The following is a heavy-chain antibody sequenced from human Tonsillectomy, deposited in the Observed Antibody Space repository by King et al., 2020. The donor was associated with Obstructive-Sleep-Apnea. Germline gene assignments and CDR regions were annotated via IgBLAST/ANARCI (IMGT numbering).Heavy chain of an antibody. CDR2: INPNSGGT. D-gene: IGHD2-2*01. J-gene: IGHJ3*02. CDR3: ASQVLGYCSSSTCYPLDAFDI. Sequence: QLVQSGAEVKKPGASVKVSCKASGYTFTGSYIHWVRQAPGQGLEWMGWINPNSGGTNYAQKFQGRVTMTRDTSISTAYMELSRLGSDDTAVYYCASQVLGYCSSSTCYPLDAFDIWGQGTMVTVSS. V-gene: IGHV1-2*02. CDR1: GYTFTGSY.